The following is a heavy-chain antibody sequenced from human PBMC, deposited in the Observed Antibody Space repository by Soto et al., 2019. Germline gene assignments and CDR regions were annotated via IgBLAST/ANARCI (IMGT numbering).Heavy chain of an antibody. Sequence: ETLWVTWTVSGGSISRYYWSWIRQPAGKGLEWIGRIYTSGSTKYNPSLKSRVTMSVDTSKNQFSLKLSSVNPADTAVYYCERDRMVRGVAPGYYYYYGMAVWGQGPTVTVS. D-gene: IGHD3-10*01. CDR1: GGSISRYY. CDR2: IYTSGST. V-gene: IGHV4-4*07. J-gene: IGHJ6*02. CDR3: ERDRMVRGVAPGYYYYYGMAV.